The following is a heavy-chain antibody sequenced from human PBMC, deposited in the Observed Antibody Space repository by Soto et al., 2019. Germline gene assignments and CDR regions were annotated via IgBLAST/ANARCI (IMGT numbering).Heavy chain of an antibody. CDR1: GFTFSSYA. J-gene: IGHJ4*02. Sequence: GGSLRLSCAASGFTFSSYAMSWVRQAPGKGLEWVSAISGSGGSTYYADSVKGRFTISRDNSKNTLYLQMNSLRAEDTAVYYCAKKEGILWFGEQGYFDYWGQGTLVTVSS. CDR2: ISGSGGST. V-gene: IGHV3-23*01. CDR3: AKKEGILWFGEQGYFDY. D-gene: IGHD3-10*01.